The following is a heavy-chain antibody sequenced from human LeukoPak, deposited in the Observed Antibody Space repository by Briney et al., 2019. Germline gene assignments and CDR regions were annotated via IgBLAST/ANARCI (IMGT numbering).Heavy chain of an antibody. D-gene: IGHD2-21*02. J-gene: IGHJ5*02. CDR2: IWYDGSNK. CDR1: GFTFSSYG. Sequence: GGTLRLSCAASGFTFSSYGMHWVRQAPGKGLEWVAVIWYDGSNKYYADSVKGRFTISRDNSKNTLYLQMNSLRAEDTAVYYCARDEHIVVVTASFNWFDPWGQGTLVTVSS. CDR3: ARDEHIVVVTASFNWFDP. V-gene: IGHV3-33*01.